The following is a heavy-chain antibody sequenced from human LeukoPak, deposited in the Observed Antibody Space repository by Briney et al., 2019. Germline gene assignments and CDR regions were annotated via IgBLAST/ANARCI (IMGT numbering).Heavy chain of an antibody. CDR2: ISGSGGST. J-gene: IGHJ4*02. CDR1: GFTFSDYY. D-gene: IGHD4-17*01. V-gene: IGHV3-23*01. CDR3: AKDLDYVGSNFDY. Sequence: PGGSLRLSCAASGFTFSDYYMSWVRQAPGKGLEWVSAISGSGGSTYYADSVKGRFTISRDNSKNTLYLQMNSLRAEDTAVYYCAKDLDYVGSNFDYWGQGTLVTVSS.